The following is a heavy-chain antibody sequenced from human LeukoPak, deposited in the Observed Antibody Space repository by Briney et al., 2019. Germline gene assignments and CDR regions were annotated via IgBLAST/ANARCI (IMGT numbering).Heavy chain of an antibody. CDR2: IYYSGST. D-gene: IGHD5-24*01. CDR3: ARELERWLQLGAFDI. J-gene: IGHJ3*02. Sequence: SETLSLTCTVSGGSISSGGYYWSWIRQHPGKGLEWIGYIYYSGSTNYNPSLKSRVTMSVDTSKNQFSLKLSSVTAADTAVYYCARELERWLQLGAFDIWGQGTMVTVSS. CDR1: GGSISSGGYY. V-gene: IGHV4-61*08.